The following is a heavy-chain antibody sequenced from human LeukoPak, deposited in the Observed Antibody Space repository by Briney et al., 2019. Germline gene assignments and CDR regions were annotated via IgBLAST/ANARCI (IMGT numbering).Heavy chain of an antibody. V-gene: IGHV3-64*01. CDR3: VRESPNGSSDC. CDR1: GFTFSSCP. J-gene: IGHJ4*02. D-gene: IGHD1-26*01. CDR2: ISGNGGST. Sequence: GGSLRLSCAASGFTFSSCPMHWVRQAPGKGLEYVSAISGNGGSTYYANSVRGGFTISRDNSKNTLYLQMDSLRAEDMAMYYCVRESPNGSSDCWGQGTLVIVSS.